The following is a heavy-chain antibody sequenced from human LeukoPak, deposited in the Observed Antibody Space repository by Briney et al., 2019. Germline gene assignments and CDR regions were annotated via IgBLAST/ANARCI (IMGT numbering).Heavy chain of an antibody. V-gene: IGHV3-15*01. CDR3: TASITMVRGVNDY. CDR1: GFTFSNAW. J-gene: IGHJ4*02. CDR2: IKSKTDGGTT. D-gene: IGHD3-10*01. Sequence: GGSLRLSCAASGFTFSNAWMSWVRQAPGKGLEWVGRIKSKTDGGTTDYAAPVKGRFTISRDDSKNTLYLQMNSLKTEDTAVHYCTASITMVRGVNDYWGQGTLVTVSS.